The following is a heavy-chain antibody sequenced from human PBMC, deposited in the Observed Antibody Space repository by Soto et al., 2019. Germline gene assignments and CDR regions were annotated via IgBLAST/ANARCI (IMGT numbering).Heavy chain of an antibody. D-gene: IGHD3-22*01. CDR2: ISSSGSTI. V-gene: IGHV3-48*03. Sequence: GGSLRLSCAASGFTFSSYEMNWVRQAPGKGLEWVSYISSSGSTIYYADSVKGRFTISRDNAKNSLYLQMNSLRAEDTAVYYCVPDYYDSSGHPFHFDYWGQGTLVTVSS. J-gene: IGHJ4*02. CDR3: VPDYYDSSGHPFHFDY. CDR1: GFTFSSYE.